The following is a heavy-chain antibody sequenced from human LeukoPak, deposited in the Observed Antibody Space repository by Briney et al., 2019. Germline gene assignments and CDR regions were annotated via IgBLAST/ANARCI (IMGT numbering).Heavy chain of an antibody. Sequence: PGGSLRLSCAASGITFSNAWVTWVRQAPGKGGEGVGRIYRGTNGETTDYGAPVKGRFTMSRDYSTNPLYLQMNSLKTEDTAVYYCPTYGSASCPVWGQGTLVAVSS. V-gene: IGHV3-15*01. CDR1: GITFSNAW. CDR2: IYRGTNGETT. J-gene: IGHJ4*02. CDR3: PTYGSASCPV. D-gene: IGHD6-19*01.